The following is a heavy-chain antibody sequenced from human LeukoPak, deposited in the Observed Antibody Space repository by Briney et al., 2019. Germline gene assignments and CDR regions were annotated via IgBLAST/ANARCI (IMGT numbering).Heavy chain of an antibody. D-gene: IGHD2-15*01. CDR3: ARGGYCSGGACSRFDS. Sequence: GESLKISCKGSGYSFSSYWMGWVRQMPGKGLEWMGIIYPGDSDTRYSPSFQGQVTISADKSINTAYLQWSSLKASDTAMYYCARGGYCSGGACSRFDSWGQGTLVIVSS. V-gene: IGHV5-51*01. CDR2: IYPGDSDT. CDR1: GYSFSSYW. J-gene: IGHJ5*01.